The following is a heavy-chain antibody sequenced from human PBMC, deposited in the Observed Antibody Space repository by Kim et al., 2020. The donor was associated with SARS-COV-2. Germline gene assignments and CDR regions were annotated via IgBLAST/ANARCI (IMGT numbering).Heavy chain of an antibody. D-gene: IGHD5-12*01. Sequence: GGSLRLSCAASGFTLSSYSMNWVRQAPGKGLEWVSYISSSSSTIYYADSVKGRFTISRDNAKNSLYLQMNSLRDEDTAVYYCARARVANPLNWFDPWGQGTLVTVSS. J-gene: IGHJ5*02. CDR2: ISSSSSTI. V-gene: IGHV3-48*02. CDR3: ARARVANPLNWFDP. CDR1: GFTLSSYS.